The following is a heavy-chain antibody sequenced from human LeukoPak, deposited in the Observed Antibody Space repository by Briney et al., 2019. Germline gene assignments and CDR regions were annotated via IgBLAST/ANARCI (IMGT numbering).Heavy chain of an antibody. Sequence: GGSLRLSCAASGFTFSSYAMNWVRQAPGKGLEWVSAIIGSGGSTYYADSVKGRFTISRDNSKNTLYLQMNSLRAEDTAVYYCAKGPGTYNWNYVGYWGQGALVTVSS. CDR1: GFTFSSYA. CDR2: IIGSGGST. D-gene: IGHD1-20*01. CDR3: AKGPGTYNWNYVGY. J-gene: IGHJ4*02. V-gene: IGHV3-23*01.